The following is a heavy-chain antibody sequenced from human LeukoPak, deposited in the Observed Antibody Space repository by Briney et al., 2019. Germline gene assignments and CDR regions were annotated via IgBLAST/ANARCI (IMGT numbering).Heavy chain of an antibody. J-gene: IGHJ4*02. CDR3: ARDGNVRYYDILTSYYTLASFDY. CDR2: ISSSSTI. V-gene: IGHV3-48*02. CDR1: GFTFSSYS. Sequence: GGSLRLSCAASGFTFSSYSMNWVRQAPGKGLEWVSYISSSSTIYYADSVKGRFTISRDNAKNSLYLKMNSLRDEDTAVYYCARDGNVRYYDILTSYYTLASFDYWGQGTLVTVSS. D-gene: IGHD3-9*01.